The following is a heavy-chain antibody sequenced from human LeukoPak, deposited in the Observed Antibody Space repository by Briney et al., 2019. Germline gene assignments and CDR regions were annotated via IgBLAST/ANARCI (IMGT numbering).Heavy chain of an antibody. Sequence: GESLKISCKGSGYSFANYWIGWGRQMPGQGLEWMGIIYPGDSQTRYSPSFQGQVTISADKFISTAYLQWSSLKASDTAIYYCARSSVNWFDPWGQGTLVTVSS. J-gene: IGHJ5*02. CDR2: IYPGDSQT. CDR3: ARSSVNWFDP. CDR1: GYSFANYW. D-gene: IGHD3-3*01. V-gene: IGHV5-51*01.